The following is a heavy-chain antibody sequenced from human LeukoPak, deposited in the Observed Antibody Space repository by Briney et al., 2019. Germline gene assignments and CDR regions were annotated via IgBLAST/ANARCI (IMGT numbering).Heavy chain of an antibody. Sequence: GASVKVSCKASGYTFTSYDINWVRQATGQGLEWMGWMNPNSGNTGYAQKFQGRVTMTRNTSISTAYMELSSLRSEDTAAYYCARGGIAARRGKYYFDYWGQGTLVTVSS. V-gene: IGHV1-8*01. CDR1: GYTFTSYD. CDR3: ARGGIAARRGKYYFDY. J-gene: IGHJ4*02. CDR2: MNPNSGNT. D-gene: IGHD6-6*01.